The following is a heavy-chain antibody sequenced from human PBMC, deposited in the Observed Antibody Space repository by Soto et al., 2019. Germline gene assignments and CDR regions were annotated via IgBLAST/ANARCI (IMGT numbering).Heavy chain of an antibody. D-gene: IGHD3-22*01. CDR1: GFTFSSYA. CDR2: ISYDGSNK. Sequence: GGSLRLSCAASGFTFSSYAMHWVRQAPGKGLEWVAVISYDGSNKYYADSVKGRFTISRDNSKNTLYLQMNSLRAEDTAVYYCASDGPPYYYDSSGYYLNAFDIWGQGTMVTVSS. CDR3: ASDGPPYYYDSSGYYLNAFDI. J-gene: IGHJ3*02. V-gene: IGHV3-30-3*01.